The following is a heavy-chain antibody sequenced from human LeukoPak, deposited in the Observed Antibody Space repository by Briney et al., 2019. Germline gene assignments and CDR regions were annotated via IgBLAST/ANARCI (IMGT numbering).Heavy chain of an antibody. J-gene: IGHJ3*02. Sequence: RTSETLSLTCTVSGGSISSGSYYWSWIRQPAGKGLEWIGRIYTSGSTNYNPSLKSRVTISVDTSENQFSLKLSSVTAADTAVYYCAHTHTYYYDSSGYTDAFDIWGQGTMVTVSS. D-gene: IGHD3-22*01. V-gene: IGHV4-61*02. CDR1: GGSISSGSYY. CDR2: IYTSGST. CDR3: AHTHTYYYDSSGYTDAFDI.